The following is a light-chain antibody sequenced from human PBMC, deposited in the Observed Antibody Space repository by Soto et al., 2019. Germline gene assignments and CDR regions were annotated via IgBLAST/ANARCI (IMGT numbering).Light chain of an antibody. J-gene: IGKJ3*01. V-gene: IGKV3-15*01. CDR3: QQYYDWPPFT. CDR2: DAS. CDR1: QSVGGK. Sequence: EIVMTQSPATLSVSPGESATLSCRASQSVGGKLGWYQQKPGQAPRLLIYDASHRAIGVPARFSGGGSGTEFSLVINILQSEDFAIYYCQQYYDWPPFTFGPGTKVEIK.